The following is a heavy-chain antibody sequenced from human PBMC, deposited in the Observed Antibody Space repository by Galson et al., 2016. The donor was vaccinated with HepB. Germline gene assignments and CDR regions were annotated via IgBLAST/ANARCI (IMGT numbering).Heavy chain of an antibody. Sequence: SLRLSCAGSGLTFSSVSLNWVRQAPGKGLEYVATISDDGNEKYYVDSVRGRFTISRDNAKNSLDLQMNSLRVDDTAVYYCASNNRGWGQGTLVTVSS. CDR3: ASNNRG. J-gene: IGHJ1*01. CDR1: GLTFSSVS. V-gene: IGHV3-7*03. D-gene: IGHD3-10*01. CDR2: ISDDGNEK.